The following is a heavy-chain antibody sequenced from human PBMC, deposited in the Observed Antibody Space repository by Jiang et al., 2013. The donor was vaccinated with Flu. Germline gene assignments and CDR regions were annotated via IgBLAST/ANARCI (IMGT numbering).Heavy chain of an antibody. CDR3: ARGNGRIMITFGGVIVDYYGMDV. CDR2: TYYRSKWYN. V-gene: IGHV6-1*01. CDR1: GDSVSSNSAA. J-gene: IGHJ6*01. Sequence: QTLSLTCAISGDSVSSNSAAWNWIRQSPSRGLEWLGRTYYRSKWYNDYAVSVKSRITINPDTSKNQFSLQLNSVTPEDTAVYYCARGNGRIMITFGGVIVDYYGMDVVGTKGPRSPSPQ. D-gene: IGHD3-16*02.